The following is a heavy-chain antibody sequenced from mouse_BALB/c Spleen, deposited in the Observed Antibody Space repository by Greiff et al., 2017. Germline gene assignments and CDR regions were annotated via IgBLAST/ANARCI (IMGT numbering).Heavy chain of an antibody. CDR1: GFTFTDYY. J-gene: IGHJ2*01. V-gene: IGHV7-3*02. CDR2: IRNKANGYTT. Sequence: EVKLVESGGGLVQPGGSLRLSCATPGFTFTDYYMSWVRQPPGKALEWLGFIRNKANGYTTEYSASVKGRFTISRDNSQSILYLQMNTLRAEDSATYYCARNFNYYGSGGYFDYWGQGTTLTVSS. CDR3: ARNFNYYGSGGYFDY. D-gene: IGHD1-1*01.